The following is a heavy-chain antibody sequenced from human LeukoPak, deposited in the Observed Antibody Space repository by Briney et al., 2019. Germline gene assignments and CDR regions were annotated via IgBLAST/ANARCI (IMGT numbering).Heavy chain of an antibody. CDR2: IKQDGSEK. D-gene: IGHD2-15*01. CDR3: ARDGSGYDY. Sequence: GGSLRLSCAASGFTFSNYWMSWVRQAPGKGLEWVANIKQDGSEKHYVDSVKGRFTISTDNAKNSMDLQMNSLRAEDTAVYYCARDGSGYDYWGQGTLVTVSS. CDR1: GFTFSNYW. V-gene: IGHV3-7*01. J-gene: IGHJ4*02.